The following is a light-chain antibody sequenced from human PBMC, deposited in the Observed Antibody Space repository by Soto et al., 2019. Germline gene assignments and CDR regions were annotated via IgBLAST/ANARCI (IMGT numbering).Light chain of an antibody. Sequence: QSVLTQPPSVSGAPGQRVTISCTGSSSNIGAGYDVHWYQQLPGTAPKLLIYGNTNRPSGVPDRFSGSKSGTSASLAITGLQAEDEAIYYCLSYDTSLVFGGGTQLTVL. V-gene: IGLV1-40*01. CDR1: SSNIGAGYD. J-gene: IGLJ2*01. CDR3: LSYDTSLV. CDR2: GNT.